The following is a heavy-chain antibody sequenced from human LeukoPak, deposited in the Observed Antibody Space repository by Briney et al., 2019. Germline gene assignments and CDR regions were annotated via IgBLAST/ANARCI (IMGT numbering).Heavy chain of an antibody. D-gene: IGHD4-17*01. CDR1: GGSISSYY. CDR3: ARHRDSGDYFWYFDL. J-gene: IGHJ2*01. Sequence: PSETLSLTCTGSGGSISSYYWSWIRQPPGKGLEWIGYIYTSGSTNYNPSLKRRVTISVDTSKNQFSLKLTSVTAADTAVYHCARHRDSGDYFWYFDLWGRGTLVTVSS. CDR2: IYTSGST. V-gene: IGHV4-4*09.